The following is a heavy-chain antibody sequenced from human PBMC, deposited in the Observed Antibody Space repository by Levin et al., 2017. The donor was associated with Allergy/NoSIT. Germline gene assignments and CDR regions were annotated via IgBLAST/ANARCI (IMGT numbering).Heavy chain of an antibody. CDR3: ARGFSFGDFYMDV. CDR1: GYTFTGHH. D-gene: IGHD5-18*01. CDR2: SNPKIGNT. J-gene: IGHJ6*03. V-gene: IGHV1-2*02. Sequence: GESLKISCKASGYTFTGHHIHWVRQAPGQGLEWMGWSNPKIGNTNYAQKFKGRVTMTRDTSTSTAYMELSSLRSDDTAVYYCARGFSFGDFYMDVWGEGTTVTVSS.